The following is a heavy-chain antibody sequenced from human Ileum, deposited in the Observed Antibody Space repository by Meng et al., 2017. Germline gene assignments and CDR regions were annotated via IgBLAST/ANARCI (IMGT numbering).Heavy chain of an antibody. D-gene: IGHD2-21*01. J-gene: IGHJ4*02. CDR1: GGSISTSNW. CDR2: IYHTGST. Sequence: QVQLQGSGPGRVKPSGTLSLTCAVSGGSISTSNWWSWLRQSPGQGLEWIGEIYHTGSTTYNPSLESRVTISIDKSKNQFSLKLSSVTAADTAVYYCASDLAYAEVDNWGLGTLVTVSS. CDR3: ASDLAYAEVDN. V-gene: IGHV4-4*02.